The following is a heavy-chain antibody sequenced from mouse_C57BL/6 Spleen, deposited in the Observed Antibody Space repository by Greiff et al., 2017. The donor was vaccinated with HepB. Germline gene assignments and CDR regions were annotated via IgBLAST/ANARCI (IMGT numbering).Heavy chain of an antibody. CDR1: GYTFTEYT. J-gene: IGHJ3*01. CDR3: ARHEDRRSGYYTWFAY. D-gene: IGHD2-3*01. CDR2: FYPGSGSI. V-gene: IGHV1-62-2*01. Sequence: QVHVKQSGAELVKPGASVKLSCKASGYTFTEYTIHWVKQRSGQGLEWIGWFYPGSGSIKYNEKFKDKATLTADKSSSTVYMELSRLTSEDSAVYFCARHEDRRSGYYTWFAYWGQGTLVTVSA.